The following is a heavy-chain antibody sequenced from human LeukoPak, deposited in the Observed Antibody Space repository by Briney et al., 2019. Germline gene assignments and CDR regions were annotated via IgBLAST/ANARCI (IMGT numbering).Heavy chain of an antibody. CDR2: IKQDGSEK. CDR1: GFTFSSYW. D-gene: IGHD3-10*01. V-gene: IGHV3-7*03. J-gene: IGHJ4*02. Sequence: GGSLRLSCAASGFTFSSYWMSWVRQAPGKGLEWVANIKQDGSEKYYVDSVKGRFTISRDNSKNTLYLQMNSLRAEDTAIYYCAKDRAPYDYGSGSYYNGVFDYWGQGTLVTVSS. CDR3: AKDRAPYDYGSGSYYNGVFDY.